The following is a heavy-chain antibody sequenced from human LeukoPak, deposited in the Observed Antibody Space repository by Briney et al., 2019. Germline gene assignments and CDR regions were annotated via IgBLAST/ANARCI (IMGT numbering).Heavy chain of an antibody. J-gene: IGHJ4*02. D-gene: IGHD6-19*01. Sequence: PSETLSLTCSVSGGSINIYYWRWIRQPAGKGLEWIGRIYDSVKASYNPSLKSRVTMSVDTSKNQFSLRLSSVTAADTAVYYCATSANSGWSYFGNWGQGTLVTVSS. CDR1: GGSINIYY. CDR3: ATSANSGWSYFGN. V-gene: IGHV4-4*07. CDR2: IYDSVKA.